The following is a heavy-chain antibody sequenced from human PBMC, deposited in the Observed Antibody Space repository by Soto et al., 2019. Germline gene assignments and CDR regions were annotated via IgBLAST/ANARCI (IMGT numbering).Heavy chain of an antibody. CDR1: GFTFSSNW. V-gene: IGHV3-7*04. D-gene: IGHD1-26*01. CDR2: IKEGGSKK. CDR3: ARDGYGGYLDS. Sequence: EVHLVESGGGLVQPGGSLRLSCAASGFTFSSNWLSWVRQAPGIGLEWVANIKEGGSKKYYVDSVKGRFTISRDNAKNSLYLQMNSLRAEDTAVYYCARDGYGGYLDSWGQGTLVTVSS. J-gene: IGHJ4*02.